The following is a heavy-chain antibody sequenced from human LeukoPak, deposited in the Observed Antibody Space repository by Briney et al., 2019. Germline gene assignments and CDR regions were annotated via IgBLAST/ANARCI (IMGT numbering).Heavy chain of an antibody. V-gene: IGHV1-2*02. D-gene: IGHD6-19*01. CDR3: ARDRIAVAGTVRNAFDI. J-gene: IGHJ3*02. Sequence: ASVKVSCKASGYTFTGYYMHWVRQAPGQGLEWMGWINPNSGGTNYAQKFQGRVTMTRDTSISTAYMELSRLRSDDTAVYYCARDRIAVAGTVRNAFDIWGQGTMVTVSS. CDR2: INPNSGGT. CDR1: GYTFTGYY.